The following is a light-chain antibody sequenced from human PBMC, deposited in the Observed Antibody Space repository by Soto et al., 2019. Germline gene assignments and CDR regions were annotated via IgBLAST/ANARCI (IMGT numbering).Light chain of an antibody. CDR2: DVS. Sequence: QSALTQPASVSGSPGQSITISCAGTSSDVGGYNFVSWYQHHPGKVPKLMIYDVSNRPSGVSNRFSGSKSGNTASLTISGLQAEDDADYYCGSYTRSSTLVFGGGTKLTVL. CDR3: GSYTRSSTLV. J-gene: IGLJ2*01. CDR1: SSDVGGYNF. V-gene: IGLV2-14*03.